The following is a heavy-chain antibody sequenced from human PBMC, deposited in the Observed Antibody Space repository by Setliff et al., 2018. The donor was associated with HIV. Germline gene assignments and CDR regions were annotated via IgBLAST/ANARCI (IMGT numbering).Heavy chain of an antibody. CDR2: INPGGGST. V-gene: IGHV1-46*01. Sequence: ASVKVSCKASGYTFTSYYMHWVRQAPGQGLEWMGVINPGGGSTTYAQKFQGRVTMTRDTSTSTVYMELSSLRSQDTAMYYCARGWGGQDSYYYGMDVWGQGTTGTVS. J-gene: IGHJ6*02. CDR3: ARGWGGQDSYYYGMDV. CDR1: GYTFTSYY. D-gene: IGHD3-16*01.